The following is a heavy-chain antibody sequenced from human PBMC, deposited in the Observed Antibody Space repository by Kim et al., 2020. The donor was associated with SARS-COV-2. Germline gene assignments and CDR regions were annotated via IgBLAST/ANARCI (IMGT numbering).Heavy chain of an antibody. Sequence: QGRVTMTRDTSTSTVYMELSSLRSEDTAVYYCARGQQLVEPYYYYYGMDVWGQGTTVTVSS. J-gene: IGHJ6*02. V-gene: IGHV1-46*01. D-gene: IGHD6-13*01. CDR3: ARGQQLVEPYYYYYGMDV.